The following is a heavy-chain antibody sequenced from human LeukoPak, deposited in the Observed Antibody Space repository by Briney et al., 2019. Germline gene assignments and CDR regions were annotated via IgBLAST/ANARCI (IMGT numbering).Heavy chain of an antibody. CDR2: IKQDGSAK. CDR3: ATSYDSSGNN. Sequence: GGSLRLSCAASGFTFSIFWMSWVRQAAGKGLEWVANIKQDGSAKYYVDSVKGRFTISRDNARNSLYLEMNNLRAEDTAIYYCATSYDSSGNNWGQGTLVTASS. D-gene: IGHD3-22*01. CDR1: GFTFSIFW. V-gene: IGHV3-7*01. J-gene: IGHJ4*02.